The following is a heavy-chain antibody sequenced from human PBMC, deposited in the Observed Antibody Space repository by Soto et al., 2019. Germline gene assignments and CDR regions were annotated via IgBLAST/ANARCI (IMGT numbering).Heavy chain of an antibody. Sequence: ASVKVSCKASGGTFSSYAISWVRQAPGQGLEWMGGIIPILGIANYAQKFQGRVTITADKSTSTAYMELSSLRSEDTAVYYCARGQWAKDHWGSAYFDYWGQGTLVTVSS. J-gene: IGHJ4*02. CDR2: IIPILGIA. CDR3: ARGQWAKDHWGSAYFDY. V-gene: IGHV1-69*10. D-gene: IGHD7-27*01. CDR1: GGTFSSYA.